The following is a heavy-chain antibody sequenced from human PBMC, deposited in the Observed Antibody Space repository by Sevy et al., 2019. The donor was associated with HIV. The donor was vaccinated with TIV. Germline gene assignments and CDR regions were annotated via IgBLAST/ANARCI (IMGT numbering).Heavy chain of an antibody. J-gene: IGHJ4*02. CDR2: IRSKAYGGTT. Sequence: GGSLRLSCTASVFTFGDYAMSWFRQAPGKGLEWVGFIRSKAYGGTTEYAASVKGRFTISRDDSKSIAYLQMNSLKTEDTAVYYCTRGGVGMATIYFDYWGQGTLVTVSS. V-gene: IGHV3-49*03. D-gene: IGHD5-12*01. CDR1: VFTFGDYA. CDR3: TRGGVGMATIYFDY.